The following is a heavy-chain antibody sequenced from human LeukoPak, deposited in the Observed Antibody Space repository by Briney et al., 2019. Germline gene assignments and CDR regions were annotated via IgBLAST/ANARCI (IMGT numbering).Heavy chain of an antibody. CDR1: GGSFSGYY. V-gene: IGHV4-34*01. CDR2: IHHSGST. J-gene: IGHJ4*02. CDR3: ARGSLPGYHFDY. D-gene: IGHD5-18*01. Sequence: SETLSLTCAVYGGSFSGYYWSWIRQPPGKGLEWIGEIHHSGSTNYNPSLRSRVTISGDTSKNQVSLGLSSVTAADTAVYYCARGSLPGYHFDYWGQGTLVTVPS.